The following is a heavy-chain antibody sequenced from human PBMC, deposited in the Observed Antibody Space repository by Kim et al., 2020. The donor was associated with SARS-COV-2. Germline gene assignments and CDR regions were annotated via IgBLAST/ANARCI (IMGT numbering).Heavy chain of an antibody. J-gene: IGHJ3*02. CDR1: GFTFSSYA. CDR3: ARQRAGDAFDI. D-gene: IGHD3-10*01. Sequence: GGSLRLSCAASGFTFSSYAMHWVRQAPGKGLEWVAGISYDGSNKYYVDSVKGRFTISRDNSKNTLYLQMNSLRAEDTAVYYCARQRAGDAFDIWGQGTMVTVSS. CDR2: ISYDGSNK. V-gene: IGHV3-30*04.